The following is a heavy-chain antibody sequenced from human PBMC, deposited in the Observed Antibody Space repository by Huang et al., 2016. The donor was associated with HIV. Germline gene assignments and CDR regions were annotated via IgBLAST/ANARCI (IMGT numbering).Heavy chain of an antibody. J-gene: IGHJ3*01. CDR3: ATDYRDGFDV. D-gene: IGHD3-10*01. CDR2: VAASGST. V-gene: IGHV4-4*07. Sequence: QVQLQESGPGLLKSSETLSLTCTLSGGSISGFYWSWIRQPAGKGMEWIGRVAASGSTYYNPSLKSRVNMSIDTSKNQFSLNVTSVTAADAAMYYCATDYRDGFDVWGQGTMVTVSS. CDR1: GGSISGFY.